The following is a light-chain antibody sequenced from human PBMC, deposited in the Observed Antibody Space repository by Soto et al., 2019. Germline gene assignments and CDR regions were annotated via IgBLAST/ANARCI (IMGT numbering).Light chain of an antibody. Sequence: QSVLTQPASGSGSPGQSITMSCTGSSSDFGDDKYVSWYQQQPGKGPNLLIYGVSKRPSGVSNRFSGSKSGNTASLTVSGLQVEDEADYSCGSFTTSRIWVFGGGTKLTVL. CDR1: SSDFGDDKY. CDR3: GSFTTSRIWV. V-gene: IGLV2-14*01. CDR2: GVS. J-gene: IGLJ3*02.